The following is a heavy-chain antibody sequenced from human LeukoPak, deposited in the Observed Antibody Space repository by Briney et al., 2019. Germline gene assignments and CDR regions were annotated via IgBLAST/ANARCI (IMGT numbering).Heavy chain of an antibody. Sequence: GGSLRLSCAASGFTFSTFGMSWLRRAPGKGLEWVSSISGSGVSTFYADSVKGRFTISRDNSKNTLYLQMHSLRGEDTAMYYCATAGCVNYFDYWGQGTLVTVSS. CDR2: ISGSGVST. CDR1: GFTFSTFG. CDR3: ATAGCVNYFDY. D-gene: IGHD4/OR15-4a*01. J-gene: IGHJ4*02. V-gene: IGHV3-23*01.